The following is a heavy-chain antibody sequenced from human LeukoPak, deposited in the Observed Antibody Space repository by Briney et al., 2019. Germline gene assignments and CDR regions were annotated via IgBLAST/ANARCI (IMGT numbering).Heavy chain of an antibody. CDR2: ISYDRSNK. CDR3: ARDRIQLWQKYQPLLWGSFDY. D-gene: IGHD5-18*01. CDR1: GFTFSSYA. Sequence: PGGSLRLSCAASGFTFSSYAMHWVCQAPGKWLEWVAVISYDRSNKYYADSVKGRFTISRDNSKNTLYLQMNSLRAEDTAVYYCARDRIQLWQKYQPLLWGSFDYWGQGTLVTVSS. J-gene: IGHJ4*02. V-gene: IGHV3-30-3*01.